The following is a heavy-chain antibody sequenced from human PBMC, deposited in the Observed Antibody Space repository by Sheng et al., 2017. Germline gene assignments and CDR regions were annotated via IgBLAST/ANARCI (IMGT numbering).Heavy chain of an antibody. V-gene: IGHV1-69*01. CDR2: IVPAFGTT. CDR3: ARIFGNSASVTYYYGMDV. D-gene: IGHD3-10*01. CDR1: GGAFGTYA. J-gene: IGHJ6*02. Sequence: QVQLVQSGAEAKKPVSSVKVSCKASGGAFGTYAIGWVRQAPAQGLEWMGGIVPAFGTTKYAQKFQGRVTITADASTNIAYMELRSLKSEDTAVYFCARIFGNSASVTYYYGMDVWGQ.